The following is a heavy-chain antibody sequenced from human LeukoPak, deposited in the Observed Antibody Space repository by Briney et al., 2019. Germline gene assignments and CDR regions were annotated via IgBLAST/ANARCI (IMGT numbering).Heavy chain of an antibody. D-gene: IGHD3-9*01. CDR3: ARQPAMGRYGHY. Sequence: RAGASLQISCNASGYIFTSYWNGWVRPMPGKGLEWMGIYDPSDSHILYTPSFHGQVTISADHTLTTAYLQWNSLKASDTAIYYCARQPAMGRYGHYWEKGTLVSVSS. CDR1: GYIFTSYW. J-gene: IGHJ4*02. V-gene: IGHV5-51*01. CDR2: YDPSDSHI.